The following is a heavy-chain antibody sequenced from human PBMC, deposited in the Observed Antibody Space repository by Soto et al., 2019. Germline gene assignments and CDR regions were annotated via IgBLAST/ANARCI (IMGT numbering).Heavy chain of an antibody. CDR1: GFTFSDFG. V-gene: IGHV3-33*01. CDR3: ARDRLITYGAKIAPDH. J-gene: IGHJ4*02. Sequence: GLSLRLSFKASGFTFSDFGMHWVRQAPGKGLEWVSAIWYDGSYQYYADPVRGRFTTSRDNSNNTLFLQMNSLRVEDTAVYYCARDRLITYGAKIAPDHWGQGALVTVSS. CDR2: IWYDGSYQ. D-gene: IGHD3-16*01.